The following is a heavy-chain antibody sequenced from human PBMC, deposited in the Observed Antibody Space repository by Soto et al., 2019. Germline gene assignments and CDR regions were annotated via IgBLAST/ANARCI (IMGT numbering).Heavy chain of an antibody. Sequence: QVQLQESGPGLVKPSEPLSLTCTVSGDSISHYWSWIRQSAGKGLEWIGRINSGGTTNYNPSFKSRVSMSVDKAKNQVSLKLNSVTAADTAVYYCAREGSVGSNWFDPWGQGTLVTVSS. CDR2: INSGGTT. D-gene: IGHD1-26*01. V-gene: IGHV4-4*07. CDR3: AREGSVGSNWFDP. CDR1: GDSISHY. J-gene: IGHJ5*02.